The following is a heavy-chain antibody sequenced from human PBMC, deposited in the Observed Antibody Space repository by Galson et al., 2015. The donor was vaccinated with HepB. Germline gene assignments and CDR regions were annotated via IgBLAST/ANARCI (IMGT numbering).Heavy chain of an antibody. Sequence: SLRLSCAASGFTFSTSGMHWVRQAPGKGLEWVAFIGYHGTNKNYADSMKGRFTISRDNSKNTLYLQMDSLRADDTALYYCARDGRDGYIPRGAFDVWGHGTTVTVSS. CDR3: ARDGRDGYIPRGAFDV. CDR1: GFTFSTSG. J-gene: IGHJ3*01. CDR2: IGYHGTNK. V-gene: IGHV3-33*01. D-gene: IGHD5-24*01.